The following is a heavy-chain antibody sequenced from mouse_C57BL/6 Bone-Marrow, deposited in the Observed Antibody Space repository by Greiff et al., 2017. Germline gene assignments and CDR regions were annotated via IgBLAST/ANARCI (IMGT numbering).Heavy chain of an antibody. V-gene: IGHV14-4*01. CDR3: TTCYYFDY. J-gene: IGHJ2*01. CDR2: IDPENGDT. Sequence: EVQLQQSGAELVRPGASVKLSCTASGFNIKDDYMHWVKQRPEQGLEWIGWIDPENGDTEYASKFQGKATITADTSSNTAYLQLSSLTSEDTAVYYCTTCYYFDYWGKGTTLAVSS. CDR1: GFNIKDDY.